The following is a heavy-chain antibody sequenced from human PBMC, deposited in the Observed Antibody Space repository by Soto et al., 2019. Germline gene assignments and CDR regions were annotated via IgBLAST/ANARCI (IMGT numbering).Heavy chain of an antibody. CDR1: GFTFSSYA. CDR3: VKAQDPLRYFDWLFFDAFDI. Sequence: PGGSLRLSCSASGFTFSSYAMHWVRQAPGKGLEYVSAISSNGGSTYYADSVKGRFTISRDNSKNTLYLQMSSLRAEDTAVYYCVKAQDPLRYFDWLFFDAFDIWGPGTMVTGSS. D-gene: IGHD3-9*01. J-gene: IGHJ3*02. V-gene: IGHV3-64D*06. CDR2: ISSNGGST.